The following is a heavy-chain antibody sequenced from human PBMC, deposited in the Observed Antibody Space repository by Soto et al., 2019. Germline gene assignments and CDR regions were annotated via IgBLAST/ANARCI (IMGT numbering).Heavy chain of an antibody. J-gene: IGHJ6*02. V-gene: IGHV3-30*18. CDR2: ISYDGSNK. D-gene: IGHD3-10*01. CDR1: GFTFSSYG. CDR3: AKDFGRYYYYGMDV. Sequence: SLRLSCSASGFTFSSYGMHWVRQAPGKGLEWVAVISYDGSNKYYADSVKGRFTISRDNSKNTLYLQMNSLRAEDTAVYYCAKDFGRYYYYGMDVWGQGTTVTVSS.